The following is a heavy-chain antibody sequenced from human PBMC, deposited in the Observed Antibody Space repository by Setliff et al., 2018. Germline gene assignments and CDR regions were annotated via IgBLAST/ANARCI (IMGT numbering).Heavy chain of an antibody. CDR1: GFSFSSFW. Sequence: GGSLRLSCAASGFSFSSFWMSWVRQPPGKGLEWVANINQDGDAQFYVDSVKGRVTISRDNAKNSLYLQMNSLRVEDTAVYYCARDRLSFVSTTFYRDRNWFDAWGQGALVTVSS. CDR3: ARDRLSFVSTTFYRDRNWFDA. V-gene: IGHV3-7*01. J-gene: IGHJ5*02. CDR2: INQDGDAQ. D-gene: IGHD3-9*01.